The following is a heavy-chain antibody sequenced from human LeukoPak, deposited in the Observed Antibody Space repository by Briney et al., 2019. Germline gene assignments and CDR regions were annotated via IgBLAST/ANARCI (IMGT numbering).Heavy chain of an antibody. CDR1: GFTFSSYA. J-gene: IGHJ6*03. V-gene: IGHV3-23*01. CDR2: ISGSGGST. D-gene: IGHD3-3*02. CDR3: AKGHISYYYYMDV. Sequence: PGGSLRLSCAASGFTFSSYAMSWVRQAPGKGLEWVSGISGSGGSTYYADSVKGRFTISRDNSKNTLYLQMNSLRAEDTAVYYCAKGHISYYYYMDVWGKGTTVTVCS.